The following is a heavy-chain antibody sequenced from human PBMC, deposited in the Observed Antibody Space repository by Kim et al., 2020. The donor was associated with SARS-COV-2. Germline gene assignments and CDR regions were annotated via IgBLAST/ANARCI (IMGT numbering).Heavy chain of an antibody. Sequence: GGSLRLSCAASGFTVSSNYMSWVRQAPGKGLEWVSVIYSGGSTYYADSVKGRFTISRHNSKNALYLQMNSLRAEDTAVYYCARTYYDILTGYPFFDYWGQGTLDTVSS. V-gene: IGHV3-53*04. D-gene: IGHD3-9*01. CDR1: GFTVSSNY. J-gene: IGHJ4*02. CDR3: ARTYYDILTGYPFFDY. CDR2: IYSGGST.